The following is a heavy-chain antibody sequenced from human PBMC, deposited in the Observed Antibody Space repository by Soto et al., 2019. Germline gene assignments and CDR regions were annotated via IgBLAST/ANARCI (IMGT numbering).Heavy chain of an antibody. V-gene: IGHV3-11*01. CDR3: ARDVGPGSTDY. CDR1: GFSFSDYY. Sequence: GGSLRLSCAASGFSFSDYYMSWIRQAPGKGLEWLSYISSGGRSIKYADSVKVRFTISRDNAKNSLYLQINSLRAEDTAVYYCARDVGPGSTDYWGQGTMVNVYS. J-gene: IGHJ4*02. CDR2: ISSGGRSI.